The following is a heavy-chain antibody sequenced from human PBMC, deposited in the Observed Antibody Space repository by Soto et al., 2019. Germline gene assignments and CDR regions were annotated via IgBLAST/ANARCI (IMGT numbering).Heavy chain of an antibody. J-gene: IGHJ4*02. CDR3: ARSVRRFGELLSTYYFDY. Sequence: ETLSLTCTVSGGSISSYYWSWIRQPPGKGLEWIGYIYYSGSTNYNPSLKSRVTISVDTSKNQFSLKLSSVTAADTAVYYCARSVRRFGELLSTYYFDYWGQGTLVTVSS. CDR1: GGSISSYY. V-gene: IGHV4-59*08. D-gene: IGHD3-10*01. CDR2: IYYSGST.